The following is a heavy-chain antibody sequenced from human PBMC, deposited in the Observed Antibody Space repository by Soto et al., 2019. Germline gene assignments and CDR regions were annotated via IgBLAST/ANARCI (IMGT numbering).Heavy chain of an antibody. CDR2: MSYDGSDT. CDR3: TIVRVADSALDH. Sequence: PGGSLRLSCVGSGFIFSNNGMHWVRQTPGKGLEWVAFMSYDGSDTFYADSVKGRFAISRDNSKNTLFLHMSNLRAEDTAMYDCTIVRVADSALDHWGQGTLVTVSS. CDR1: GFIFSNNG. V-gene: IGHV3-30*02. J-gene: IGHJ4*02. D-gene: IGHD3-10*02.